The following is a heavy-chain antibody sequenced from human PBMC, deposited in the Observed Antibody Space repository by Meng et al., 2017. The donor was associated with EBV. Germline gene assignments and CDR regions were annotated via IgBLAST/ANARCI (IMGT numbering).Heavy chain of an antibody. CDR1: GFIFRDSA. Sequence: LVGSGGGLVQPGGCLNLSCGASGFIFRDSAMHWVRQASGKGLEWVGRVETKTSKYATAYAASVKGRFSVSRDDSKNMVFLEMNSLKTEDTARYYCWGDLNYGSYWGQGTLVTVSS. J-gene: IGHJ4*02. V-gene: IGHV3-73*01. D-gene: IGHD3-16*01. CDR2: VETKTSKYAT. CDR3: WGDLNYGSY.